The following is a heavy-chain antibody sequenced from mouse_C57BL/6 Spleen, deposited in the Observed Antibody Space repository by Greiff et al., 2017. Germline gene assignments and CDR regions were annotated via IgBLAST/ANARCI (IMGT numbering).Heavy chain of an antibody. CDR1: GYSFTDYN. V-gene: IGHV1-39*01. Sequence: VQLQQPGPELVKPGASVKISCKASGYSFTDYNMNWVKQSNGKSLEWIGVINPNYGTTSYNQKFKGKATLTVDQSSSTAYMQLNSLTSEDSAVYYCARNYYGSSYTNFDYWGQGTTLTVSS. D-gene: IGHD1-1*01. J-gene: IGHJ2*01. CDR3: ARNYYGSSYTNFDY. CDR2: INPNYGTT.